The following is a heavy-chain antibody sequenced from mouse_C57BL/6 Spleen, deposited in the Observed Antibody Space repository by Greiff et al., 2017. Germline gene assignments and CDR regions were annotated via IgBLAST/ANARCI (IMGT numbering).Heavy chain of an antibody. V-gene: IGHV1-15*01. CDR2: IDPETGGT. CDR1: GYTFTDYE. CDR3: TRSPYYYGSSSLYAMDY. D-gene: IGHD1-1*01. J-gene: IGHJ4*01. Sequence: QVQLKESGAELVRPGASVTLSCKASGYTFTDYEMHWVKQTPVHGLEWIGAIDPETGGTAYNQKFKGKAILTADKSSSTAYMELRSLTSEDSAVYYCTRSPYYYGSSSLYAMDYWGQGTSVTVSS.